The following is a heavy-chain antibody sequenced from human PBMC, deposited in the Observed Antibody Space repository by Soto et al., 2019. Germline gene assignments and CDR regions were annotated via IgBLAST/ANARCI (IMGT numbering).Heavy chain of an antibody. V-gene: IGHV4-59*01. CDR3: ARAVYSGSSVFFDY. CDR2: IYYSGST. CDR1: GGSISSYY. J-gene: IGHJ4*02. Sequence: SETLSLTCTVSGGSISSYYWSWIRQPPGKGLEWIGYIYYSGSTNYNPSLKSRVTISVDTSKNQFSLKLSSVTAADTAVYYCARAVYSGSSVFFDYWGQGTLVTVSS. D-gene: IGHD1-26*01.